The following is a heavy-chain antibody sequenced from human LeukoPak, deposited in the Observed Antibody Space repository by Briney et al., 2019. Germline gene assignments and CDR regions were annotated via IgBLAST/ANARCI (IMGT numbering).Heavy chain of an antibody. Sequence: SETLSLTCTVSGDSIRTYYWSWIRQPAGKGLEWIGRIYASGSTNYNPSLKSRVTMSVDTSKNQFSLNLTSVTAADTAVYYCATELEYWGRGTLSPSPQ. CDR1: GDSIRTYY. CDR3: ATELEY. J-gene: IGHJ4*02. V-gene: IGHV4-4*07. CDR2: IYASGST.